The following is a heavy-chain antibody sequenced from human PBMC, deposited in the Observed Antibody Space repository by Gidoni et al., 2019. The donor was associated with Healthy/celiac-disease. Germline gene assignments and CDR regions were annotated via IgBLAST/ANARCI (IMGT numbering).Heavy chain of an antibody. D-gene: IGHD3-22*01. CDR3: ARGGKTYYYDSSGYYPLAHAFDI. CDR2: ILPIFGTA. Sequence: QVQLVQSGAAVKKPGSSVTVSCKASGGHFSSYASRWVRQAPGQGLEWMGGILPIFGTANYAQQFQGRVTITADESTSTAYMELSSLRSEDTAVYYCARGGKTYYYDSSGYYPLAHAFDIWGQGTMVTVSS. J-gene: IGHJ3*02. CDR1: GGHFSSYA. V-gene: IGHV1-69*01.